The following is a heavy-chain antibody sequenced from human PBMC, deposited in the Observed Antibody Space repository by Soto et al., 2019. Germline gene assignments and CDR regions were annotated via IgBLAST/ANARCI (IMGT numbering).Heavy chain of an antibody. CDR2: IYHRGNT. J-gene: IGHJ4*02. D-gene: IGHD2-2*01. CDR1: DYSITSANY. V-gene: IGHV4-38-2*02. Sequence: SETLSLTCAVSDYSITSANYWAWIRQPPGPGLEWIGTIYHRGNTYYNPSLKSRVTISVDTSRNQFSMKLSSVTAADTARYFCARDRCSTASGYDGSGSFDYWGQGSLVTVSS. CDR3: ARDRCSTASGYDGSGSFDY.